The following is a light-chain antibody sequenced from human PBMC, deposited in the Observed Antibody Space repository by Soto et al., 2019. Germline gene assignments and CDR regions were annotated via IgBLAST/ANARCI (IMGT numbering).Light chain of an antibody. CDR2: DVS. CDR3: TSYTTNSAWV. J-gene: IGLJ2*01. CDR1: SSDVGAYNF. V-gene: IGLV2-14*03. Sequence: QSALTQPATVSGSPGQSITISCTGTSSDVGAYNFVSWYQHHPGKAPKLIIYDVSDRPSGVSNRFSGSKSGNTASLTISGLQADDESDYSCTSYTTNSAWVFGGGTKLTVL.